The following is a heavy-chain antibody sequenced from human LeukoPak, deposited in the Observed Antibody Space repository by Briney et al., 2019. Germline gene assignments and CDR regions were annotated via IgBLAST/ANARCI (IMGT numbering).Heavy chain of an antibody. J-gene: IGHJ4*02. CDR3: AKGLYGQYDFWSGYSGPIDY. V-gene: IGHV3-43D*03. D-gene: IGHD3-3*01. CDR2: ISWDGGST. Sequence: GGSLRLSCAASGFTFDDYAMHWVRQAPGKGLEWVPLISWDGGSTYYADSVKGRFAISRDNSKNSLYLQMNSLRAEDTALYYCAKGLYGQYDFWSGYSGPIDYWGQGTLVTVSS. CDR1: GFTFDDYA.